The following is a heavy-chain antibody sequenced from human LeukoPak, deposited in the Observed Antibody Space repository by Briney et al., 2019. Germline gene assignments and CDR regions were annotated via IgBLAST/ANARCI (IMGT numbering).Heavy chain of an antibody. V-gene: IGHV3-20*04. CDR3: ARSLRVRGVPDYMDV. D-gene: IGHD3-10*01. CDR2: LTWNAGST. CDR1: GFNFDDYG. J-gene: IGHJ6*03. Sequence: GGSLRLSCAASGFNFDDYGMSWVRQAPGKGLEWVSALTWNAGSTGYADSVKGRFIISRDNAKNSLYLQMNSLRAEDTALYYCARSLRVRGVPDYMDVWGKGTTVTISS.